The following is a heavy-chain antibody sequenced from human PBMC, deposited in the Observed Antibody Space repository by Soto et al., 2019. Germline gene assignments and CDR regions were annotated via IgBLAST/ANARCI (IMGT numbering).Heavy chain of an antibody. CDR1: GFSLSTHS. D-gene: IGHD6-19*01. V-gene: IGHV3-48*01. CDR3: ARDAVAGVGGVCALDM. J-gene: IGHJ3*02. Sequence: EVQVVESGGGLVQPGGSLRLSCAASGFSLSTHSFNWVRQAPGKGLEWISFISTSGFDIYYADLVTGRFTISRDTAKNSGYLQLDSLRVEDTAVYYGARDAVAGVGGVCALDMWVQGTMVTVSS. CDR2: ISTSGFDI.